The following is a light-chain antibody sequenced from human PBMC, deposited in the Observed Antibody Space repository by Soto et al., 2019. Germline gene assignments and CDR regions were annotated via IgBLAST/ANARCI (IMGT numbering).Light chain of an antibody. CDR3: SSYSTTSALV. CDR1: SADIGAFNY. V-gene: IGLV2-14*01. Sequence: QSALTQPASVSGSPGQSITMSCAGTSADIGAFNYVSWYQHHPDKVPKLLIYDVSNRPSGVSTRFSASKSANTASLTISGRQADDEADYYCSSYSTTSALVFGGGTQLTVL. J-gene: IGLJ7*01. CDR2: DVS.